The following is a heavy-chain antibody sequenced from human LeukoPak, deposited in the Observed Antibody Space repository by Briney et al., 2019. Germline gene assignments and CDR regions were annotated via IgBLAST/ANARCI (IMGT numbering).Heavy chain of an antibody. CDR3: AKSPG. J-gene: IGHJ4*02. CDR1: GFTFSSYT. V-gene: IGHV3-23*01. CDR2: ITTSDGNT. Sequence: GGSLRLSCAASGFTFSSYTMSWVRQAPGKGLEWVSTITTSDGNTYYADSVKGRFTVSRDNSKNTLYLQMNSLRAEDTAVYYCAKSPGWGQGTLVTVSS.